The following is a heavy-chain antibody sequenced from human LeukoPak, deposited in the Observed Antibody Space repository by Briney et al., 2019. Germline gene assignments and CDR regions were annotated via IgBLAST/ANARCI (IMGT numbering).Heavy chain of an antibody. CDR3: ASPSKVVAAIRAVTDAFDI. Sequence: SETLSLTCTVSGGSISSYYWSWIRQPPGKGLEWIGYIYHSGNTYYNPSLKSRVTISVDRSKNQFSLKLSSVTAADTAVYYCASPSKVVAAIRAVTDAFDIWGQGTMVTVSS. D-gene: IGHD2-15*01. CDR1: GGSISSYY. V-gene: IGHV4-59*12. CDR2: IYHSGNT. J-gene: IGHJ3*02.